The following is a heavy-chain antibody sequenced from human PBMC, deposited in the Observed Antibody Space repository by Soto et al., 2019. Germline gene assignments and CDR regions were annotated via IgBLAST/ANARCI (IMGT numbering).Heavy chain of an antibody. J-gene: IGHJ4*02. Sequence: SETLSLTCTVSGGSISSGGYYWSWIRQHPGKGLEWIGYIYYSGSTYYNPSLKSRVTISVDTSKNQFSLKLSSVTAADTAVYYCGRGRSGYLDYWGQGTLVTVSS. D-gene: IGHD3-16*01. CDR3: GRGRSGYLDY. CDR1: GGSISSGGYY. CDR2: IYYSGST. V-gene: IGHV4-31*03.